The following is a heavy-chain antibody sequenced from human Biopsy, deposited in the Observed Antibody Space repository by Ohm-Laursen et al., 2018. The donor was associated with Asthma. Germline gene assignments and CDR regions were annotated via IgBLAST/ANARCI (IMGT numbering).Heavy chain of an antibody. CDR2: ISSDGSHE. CDR1: GFSFSNYG. J-gene: IGHJ4*02. CDR3: AREGVAGTHIED. D-gene: IGHD6-19*01. V-gene: IGHV3-30*03. Sequence: SLRLSCSASGFSFSNYGMHWVRQAPGKGLEWVALISSDGSHEFYADSVKGRFTISRDNSKNTLSLQMNSLTAEDTAVYYCAREGVAGTHIEDWGQGTLVTVSS.